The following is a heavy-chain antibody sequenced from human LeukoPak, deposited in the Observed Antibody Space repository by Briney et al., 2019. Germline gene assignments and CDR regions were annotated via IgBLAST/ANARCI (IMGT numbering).Heavy chain of an antibody. Sequence: GGSLRLSCAASGFTFSSYAMSWVRQAPGKGLEWASTISGSGGSTYYADSVKGRFTISRDNSKNTLYLQMNSLRAEDTAVYYCAKGIYSSGWSYFDYWGHGTLVTVSS. CDR3: AKGIYSSGWSYFDY. V-gene: IGHV3-23*01. D-gene: IGHD6-19*01. CDR1: GFTFSSYA. J-gene: IGHJ4*01. CDR2: ISGSGGST.